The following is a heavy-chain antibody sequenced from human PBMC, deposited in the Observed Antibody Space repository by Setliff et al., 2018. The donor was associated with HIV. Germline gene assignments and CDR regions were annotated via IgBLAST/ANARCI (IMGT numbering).Heavy chain of an antibody. CDR1: GGSTSSGSYY. CDR3: MRGRSITIFGVAYFDF. V-gene: IGHV4-61*09. Sequence: SETLSLTCTVSGGSTSSGSYYWTWIRQPAGKGLEWIGHIYTTGSTNYNPSLKSRVTISVDMSNNQFSLKVTSVTAADTAVYYCMRGRSITIFGVAYFDFWGQGTQVTVSS. CDR2: IYTTGST. D-gene: IGHD3-3*01. J-gene: IGHJ4*02.